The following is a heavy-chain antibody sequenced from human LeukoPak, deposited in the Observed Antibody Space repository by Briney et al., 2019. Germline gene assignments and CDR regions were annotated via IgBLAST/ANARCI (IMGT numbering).Heavy chain of an antibody. CDR3: ARHGSGTSLALYP. CDR1: GGSMSSYY. D-gene: IGHD3-10*01. CDR2: ISYSGTT. Sequence: PSETLSLTCTVSGGSMSSYYWSWIRQSPGKGLEWVGYISYSGTTNYNPSLKSRVTISLGTSKNRFSLNLTSVTAADTAVYYCARHGSGTSLALYPWGQGTPVTVSS. J-gene: IGHJ5*02. V-gene: IGHV4-59*08.